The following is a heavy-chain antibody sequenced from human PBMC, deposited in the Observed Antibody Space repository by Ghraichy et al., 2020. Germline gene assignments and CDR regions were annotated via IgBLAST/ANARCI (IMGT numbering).Heavy chain of an antibody. CDR2: IIPIFGTA. V-gene: IGHV1-69*06. J-gene: IGHJ6*02. D-gene: IGHD4-17*01. Sequence: SVKVSCKASGDTFSSYAISWVRQAPGQGLEWMGGIIPIFGTANYAQKFQGRVTITADKSTSTAYMELSSLRSEDTAVYYCARMDTVTTTQDYYYGMDVWGQGTTVTVSS. CDR3: ARMDTVTTTQDYYYGMDV. CDR1: GDTFSSYA.